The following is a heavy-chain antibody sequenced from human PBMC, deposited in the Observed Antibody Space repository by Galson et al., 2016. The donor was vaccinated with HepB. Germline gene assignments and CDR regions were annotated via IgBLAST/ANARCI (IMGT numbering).Heavy chain of an antibody. CDR1: GDSISDTNPY. D-gene: IGHD1-14*01. Sequence: ETLSLTCTVSGDSISDTNPYWGWIRQPPGKRLEWIGSVYYSGATYYNPSLKSRVIMSLDTSRNQFSLKLTSVTAADTAVYYCVRPRNLAFDYWGQGTLVTVSS. V-gene: IGHV4-39*01. CDR3: VRPRNLAFDY. J-gene: IGHJ4*02. CDR2: VYYSGAT.